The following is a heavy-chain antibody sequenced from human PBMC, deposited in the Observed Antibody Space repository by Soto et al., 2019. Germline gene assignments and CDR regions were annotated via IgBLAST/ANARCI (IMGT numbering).Heavy chain of an antibody. CDR2: IIPIFGTA. CDR3: ARERSNSSGWRSSWRYYYYGMDV. CDR1: GGTFSSYA. Sequence: QVQLVQSGAEVKKPGSSVKVSCKASGGTFSSYAISWVRQAPGQGLEWMGGIIPIFGTANYAQKFQGRVTITADKSTSTAYMELSSLRSEDTAVYYCARERSNSSGWRSSWRYYYYGMDVWGQGTTVTVSS. D-gene: IGHD6-19*01. V-gene: IGHV1-69*06. J-gene: IGHJ6*02.